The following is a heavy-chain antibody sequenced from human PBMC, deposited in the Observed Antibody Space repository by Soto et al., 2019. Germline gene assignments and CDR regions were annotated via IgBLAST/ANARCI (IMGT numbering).Heavy chain of an antibody. J-gene: IGHJ4*02. D-gene: IGHD2-2*01. V-gene: IGHV3-33*01. CDR3: ARDLGGYCSSTSCYFFDY. Sequence: GGSLRLSCAASGFTFSSYGMHWVRQAPGKGLEWVAVIWYDGSNKYYADSVKGRFTISRDNSKNTLYLQMNSLRAEDTAVYYCARDLGGYCSSTSCYFFDYSGQGTMVTIYS. CDR2: IWYDGSNK. CDR1: GFTFSSYG.